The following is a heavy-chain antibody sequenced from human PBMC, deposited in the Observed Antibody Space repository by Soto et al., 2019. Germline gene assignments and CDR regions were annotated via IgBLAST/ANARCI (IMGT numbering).Heavy chain of an antibody. D-gene: IGHD2-2*02. Sequence: ASVKVSCKASGYTFSIYGINWVLQAPGQGLEWMGWISAYNGNTNYAQKLQGRVTMTTDTSTSTAYMELGSLRSDDTAVYYCARMGSYCSSTSCYTYNWFDPWGQGTLVTVSS. J-gene: IGHJ5*02. V-gene: IGHV1-18*01. CDR3: ARMGSYCSSTSCYTYNWFDP. CDR1: GYTFSIYG. CDR2: ISAYNGNT.